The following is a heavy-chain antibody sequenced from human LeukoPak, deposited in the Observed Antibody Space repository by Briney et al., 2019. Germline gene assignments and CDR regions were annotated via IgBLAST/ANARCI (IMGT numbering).Heavy chain of an antibody. Sequence: PGGSLRLSCGASGFTFSSYWMFWVRQAPGEGLVWVSRINTDGSSTTHADSVKGRFTISRDNAKNTLYLQMNSLRAEGTAVYYCARAGYDSSGSYIATFDYWGQGTLVTVSS. V-gene: IGHV3-74*01. CDR2: INTDGSST. J-gene: IGHJ4*02. CDR3: ARAGYDSSGSYIATFDY. D-gene: IGHD3-22*01. CDR1: GFTFSSYW.